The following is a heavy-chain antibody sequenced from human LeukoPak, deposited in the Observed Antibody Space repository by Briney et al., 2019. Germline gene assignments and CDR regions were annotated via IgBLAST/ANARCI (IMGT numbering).Heavy chain of an antibody. D-gene: IGHD2-15*01. Sequence: ASVKVSCKASGYTFTGYYMHWVRQAPGQGLEWMGWINPNSGGTNYAQKFQGTVTMTSDTSTSTVYMDLSSLRSEDTAVYYCARGVDCSGGSCLLPWGQGTLVTVSS. V-gene: IGHV1-2*02. CDR2: INPNSGGT. CDR1: GYTFTGYY. J-gene: IGHJ5*02. CDR3: ARGVDCSGGSCLLP.